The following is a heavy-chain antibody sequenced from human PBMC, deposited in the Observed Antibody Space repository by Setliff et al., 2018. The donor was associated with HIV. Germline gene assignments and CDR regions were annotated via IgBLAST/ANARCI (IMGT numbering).Heavy chain of an antibody. CDR3: ARALGIGSAYFQH. Sequence: PSETLSLTCTVSGGSISSGGYYWSWIRQHPGKGLEWIAYIYYSGSTYYNPSLQSRVTISVDTSKSQFSLKVTSVTAADTAVYYCARALGIGSAYFQHWGLGTLVTVSS. J-gene: IGHJ1*01. CDR1: GGSISSGGYY. V-gene: IGHV4-31*03. CDR2: IYYSGST. D-gene: IGHD6-19*01.